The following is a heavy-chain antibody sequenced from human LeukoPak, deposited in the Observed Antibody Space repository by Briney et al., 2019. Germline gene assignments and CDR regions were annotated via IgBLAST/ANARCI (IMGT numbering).Heavy chain of an antibody. Sequence: GESLKISCKGSGYIFTNYWIAWVRQMPGKGLEWMGIIYPGDSDTRYGPSFQGQVTISADKSISTAYLQWSSLKASDTAMYYCARRSGNFQADYNFDYWGQGTLVTVSS. CDR2: IYPGDSDT. CDR1: GYIFTNYW. J-gene: IGHJ4*02. V-gene: IGHV5-51*01. CDR3: ARRSGNFQADYNFDY. D-gene: IGHD1-26*01.